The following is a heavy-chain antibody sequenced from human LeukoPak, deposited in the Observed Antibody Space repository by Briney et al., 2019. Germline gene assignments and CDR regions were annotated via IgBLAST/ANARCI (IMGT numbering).Heavy chain of an antibody. CDR1: GFTFISYG. CDR3: ARSSSSWYGDLYYYYYMDV. Sequence: GGSLRLSCAASGFTFISYGMHWVRQAPGKGLEWVAFIRYDGSNKYYADSVKGRFTISRDNSKNTLYLQMNSLRAEDTAVYYCARSSSSWYGDLYYYYYMDVWGKGTTVTVSS. V-gene: IGHV3-30*02. CDR2: IRYDGSNK. D-gene: IGHD6-13*01. J-gene: IGHJ6*03.